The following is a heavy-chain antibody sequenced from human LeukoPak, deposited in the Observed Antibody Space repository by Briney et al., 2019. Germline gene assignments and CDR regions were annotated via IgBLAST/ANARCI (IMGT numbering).Heavy chain of an antibody. CDR3: ARGLSDVY. Sequence: SETLSLTCAVQGGSFSGYYWSWVRQPPGKGLEWIGEINHSGSTNYNPSLKSRVTISVDTSKNQFSIILNSVTAADTAVYYCARGLSDVYWGQGTLVTVSS. V-gene: IGHV4-34*01. CDR1: GGSFSGYY. CDR2: INHSGST. J-gene: IGHJ4*02.